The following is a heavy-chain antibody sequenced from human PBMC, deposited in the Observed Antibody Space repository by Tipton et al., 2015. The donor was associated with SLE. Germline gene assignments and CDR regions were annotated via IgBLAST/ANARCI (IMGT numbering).Heavy chain of an antibody. J-gene: IGHJ4*02. D-gene: IGHD6-19*01. CDR1: GGSISSYY. CDR3: ARSGSGWTTATIDY. V-gene: IGHV4-34*01. CDR2: INHSGST. Sequence: TLSLTCTVSGGSISSYYWSWIRQPPGKGLEWIGEINHSGSTNYNPSLKSRVTISVDTSKNQFSLKLSSVTAADTALYYCARSGSGWTTATIDYWGQGTLVTVSS.